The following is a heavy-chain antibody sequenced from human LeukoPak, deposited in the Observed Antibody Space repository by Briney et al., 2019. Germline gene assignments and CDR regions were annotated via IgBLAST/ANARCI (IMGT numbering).Heavy chain of an antibody. J-gene: IGHJ4*02. D-gene: IGHD6-13*01. CDR2: ISGDGGSA. V-gene: IGHV3-43*02. CDR1: GFTFDDYA. Sequence: GGSLRLSCAASGFTFDDYAMHWVRQAPGKGLEWVSLISGDGGSAYYADSVKGGFTISRDNRKNSLYLQMNSLRTEDTALYYCAKDLYSSMDYWGQGTLVTVSS. CDR3: AKDLYSSMDY.